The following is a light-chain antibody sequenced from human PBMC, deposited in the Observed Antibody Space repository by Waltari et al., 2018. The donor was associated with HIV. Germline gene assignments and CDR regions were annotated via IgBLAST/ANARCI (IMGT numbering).Light chain of an antibody. CDR3: QQYGNSRGT. CDR2: SAS. CDR1: QSVGSSY. J-gene: IGKJ4*01. V-gene: IGKV3-20*01. Sequence: EIVLTQSPGTLSLSPGQRATLSCRASQSVGSSYVAWYQQKPGQTPRLLIYSASSRATGIPDRFSGSESGTDFTLTISRLEPEDSAVYYCQQYGNSRGTFGGGTKVEVK.